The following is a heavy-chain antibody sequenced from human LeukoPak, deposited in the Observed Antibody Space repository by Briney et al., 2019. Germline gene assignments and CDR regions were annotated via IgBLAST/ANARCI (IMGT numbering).Heavy chain of an antibody. D-gene: IGHD3-10*01. CDR1: GGTFSSYA. CDR3: ARGPLSGSGGPYYYYYMDV. V-gene: IGHV1-69*13. Sequence: ASVKVSCKASGGTFSSYAISWVRQAPGQGLEWMGGIIPIFGTANYAQKFQGRVTITADESTSTAYMELSSLRSEDTAVYYCARGPLSGSGGPYYYYYMDVWGKGTTVTISS. J-gene: IGHJ6*03. CDR2: IIPIFGTA.